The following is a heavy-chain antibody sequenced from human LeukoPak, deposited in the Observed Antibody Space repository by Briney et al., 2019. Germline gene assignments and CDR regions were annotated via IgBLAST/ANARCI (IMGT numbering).Heavy chain of an antibody. Sequence: GESLKISCKGSGYSFTSYWIGWVRQMPGKGLEWMGIIYPGDSDTRYSPSFQGQVTISADKSISTAYLQWSSLKASDTAMYYCARHWHYDFWSGYPNYYYYMDVWGKGTTVTVSS. V-gene: IGHV5-51*01. CDR2: IYPGDSDT. CDR3: ARHWHYDFWSGYPNYYYYMDV. D-gene: IGHD3-3*01. CDR1: GYSFTSYW. J-gene: IGHJ6*03.